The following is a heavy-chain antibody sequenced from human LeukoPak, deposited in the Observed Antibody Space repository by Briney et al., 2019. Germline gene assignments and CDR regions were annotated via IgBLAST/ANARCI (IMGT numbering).Heavy chain of an antibody. Sequence: GGSLRLSCAAPGFTYSDYYMSWIRQAPGKGLEWVSYISSSGSTIYYADSVKGRFTISRDNAKNSLYLQMNSLRAEDTAVYYCARYSYYDFWSGYLYYFDYWGQGTLVTVSS. CDR2: ISSSGSTI. J-gene: IGHJ4*02. V-gene: IGHV3-11*04. CDR1: GFTYSDYY. D-gene: IGHD3-3*01. CDR3: ARYSYYDFWSGYLYYFDY.